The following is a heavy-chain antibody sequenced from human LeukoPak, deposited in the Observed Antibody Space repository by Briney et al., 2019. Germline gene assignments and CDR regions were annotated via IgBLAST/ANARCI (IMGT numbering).Heavy chain of an antibody. Sequence: ASVKVSCKASGGTFSSYAISWVRQAPGQGLEWMGWISAYNGNTNYAQKLQGRVTMTTDTSTSTAYMELRSLRSDDTAVYYCARGGYDSSGYSEGYYMDVWGKGTTVTISS. J-gene: IGHJ6*03. CDR2: ISAYNGNT. CDR3: ARGGYDSSGYSEGYYMDV. V-gene: IGHV1-18*01. CDR1: GGTFSSYA. D-gene: IGHD3-22*01.